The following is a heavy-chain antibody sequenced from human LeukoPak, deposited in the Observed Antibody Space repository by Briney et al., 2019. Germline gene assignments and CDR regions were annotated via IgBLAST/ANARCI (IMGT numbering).Heavy chain of an antibody. Sequence: GRSLRLSCAASGFTFSSYGMHWVRQAPGKGLEWVAVIWYDGSNKYYADSVKGRFTISRDNSKNTLYLQMNSLRAEDTAVYYCARGGSSNWDFDYWGQGTLVTVSS. V-gene: IGHV3-33*01. CDR1: GFTFSSYG. CDR2: IWYDGSNK. D-gene: IGHD6-13*01. CDR3: ARGGSSNWDFDY. J-gene: IGHJ4*02.